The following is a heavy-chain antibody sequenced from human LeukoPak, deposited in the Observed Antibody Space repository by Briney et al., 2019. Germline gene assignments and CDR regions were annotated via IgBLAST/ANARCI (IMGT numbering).Heavy chain of an antibody. Sequence: SETLSLTCTVSGVSISTYYWSWIRQPPGKGLEWIGYIDTSGSTKHNPSLKSRVTISVDASKNQFSLNLNSVTAADTAVYYCARVRGSGGDYKFDYWGQGTLVTVSS. CDR1: GVSISTYY. J-gene: IGHJ4*02. V-gene: IGHV4-59*01. CDR3: ARVRGSGGDYKFDY. CDR2: IDTSGST. D-gene: IGHD2-21*02.